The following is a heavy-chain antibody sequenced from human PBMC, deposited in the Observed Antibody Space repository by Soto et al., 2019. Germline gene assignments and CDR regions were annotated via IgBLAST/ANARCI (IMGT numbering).Heavy chain of an antibody. D-gene: IGHD6-6*01. CDR3: GRGREGYSSSSDISY. CDR1: GYTFTSYA. V-gene: IGHV1-3*01. CDR2: INAGNGNT. Sequence: ASVKVSCKASGYTFTSYAMHWVRQAPGQRLEWMGWINAGNGNTKYSQKFQGRVTITRDTSASTAYMELSSLRSEDTAVYYCGRGREGYSSSSDISYWGQGTLVTVSS. J-gene: IGHJ4*02.